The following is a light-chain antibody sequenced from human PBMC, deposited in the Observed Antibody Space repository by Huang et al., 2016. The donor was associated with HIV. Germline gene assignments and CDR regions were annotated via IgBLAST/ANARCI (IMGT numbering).Light chain of an antibody. V-gene: IGKV2-29*02. CDR1: QRLLHSDGKSY. Sequence: DIVTTQTPLSLSVTPGQPASISCKSSQRLLHSDGKSYLFWYLQRPGQSPQLLMYEVCSRCSGVADRISGSGSGKDFTLKISRVEAEDVGVYYCMQGKHPVTFGQGTKLEIK. J-gene: IGKJ2*01. CDR3: MQGKHPVT. CDR2: EVC.